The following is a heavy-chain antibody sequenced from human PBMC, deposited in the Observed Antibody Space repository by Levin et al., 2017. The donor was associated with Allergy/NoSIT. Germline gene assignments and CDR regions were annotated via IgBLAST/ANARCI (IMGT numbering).Heavy chain of an antibody. CDR3: ARGPPAVAAYNWFDP. Sequence: AGGSLRLSCAASGFTFSSYSMNWVRQAPGKGLEWVSYISSSSSTIYYADSVKGRFTISRDNAKNSLYLQMNSLRDEDTAVYYCARGPPAVAAYNWFDPWGQGTLVTVSS. J-gene: IGHJ5*02. D-gene: IGHD6-19*01. CDR1: GFTFSSYS. CDR2: ISSSSSTI. V-gene: IGHV3-48*02.